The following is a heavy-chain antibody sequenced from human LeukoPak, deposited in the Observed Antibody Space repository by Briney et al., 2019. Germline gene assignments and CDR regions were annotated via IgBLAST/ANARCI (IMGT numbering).Heavy chain of an antibody. J-gene: IGHJ4*02. V-gene: IGHV1-69*13. CDR2: IIPIFGTA. CDR3: ASASHITMLRGANDY. D-gene: IGHD3-10*01. CDR1: GYTFIKHW. Sequence: SVKVSCKASGYTFIKHWMHWVRQAPGQGLEWMGGIIPIFGTANYAQKFQGRVTITADESTSTAYMELSSLRSEDTAVYYCASASHITMLRGANDYWGQGTLVTVSS.